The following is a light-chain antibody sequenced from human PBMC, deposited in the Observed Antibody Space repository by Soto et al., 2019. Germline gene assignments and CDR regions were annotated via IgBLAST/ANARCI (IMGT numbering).Light chain of an antibody. CDR1: SSNIGAEFD. CDR2: ANS. CDR3: QSYERSSLSGFV. Sequence: QPVPTQPPSVSRAPGQRITISCTGSSSNIGAEFDVRSSQQVPGTAPKLLIDANSDRPSGVPDRFSGSKSGIAASLAITGVQANDEAEYYSQSYERSSLSGFVFGSGTKVAVL. J-gene: IGLJ1*01. V-gene: IGLV1-40*01.